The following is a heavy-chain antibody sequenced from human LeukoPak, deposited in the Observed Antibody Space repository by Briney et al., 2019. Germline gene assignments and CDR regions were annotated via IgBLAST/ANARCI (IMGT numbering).Heavy chain of an antibody. CDR2: IYTSGST. J-gene: IGHJ4*02. Sequence: PSETLSLTCTVSGGSISSYYWRWIREPPGKGLEWIGYIYTSGSTNYNPSLKSRVTISVDTSKNQFSLKLSSVTAADTAVYYCARAYPDYGGNSGYFDYWGQGTLVTVSS. V-gene: IGHV4-4*09. CDR3: ARAYPDYGGNSGYFDY. CDR1: GGSISSYY. D-gene: IGHD4-23*01.